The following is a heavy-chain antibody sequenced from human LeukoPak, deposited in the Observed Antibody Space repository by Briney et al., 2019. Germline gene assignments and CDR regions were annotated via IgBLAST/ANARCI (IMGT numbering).Heavy chain of an antibody. D-gene: IGHD5-18*01. V-gene: IGHV1-46*01. CDR1: GYTFTSYY. CDR3: ARDTPQQDTAMALYYFDY. Sequence: GASVKASCKASGYTFTSYYMHWVRQAPGQGLEWMGIINPSGGSTGYAQKFQGRVTMTRDTSTSTVYMELSSLRSEDTAVYYCARDTPQQDTAMALYYFDYWGQGTLVTVSS. J-gene: IGHJ4*02. CDR2: INPSGGST.